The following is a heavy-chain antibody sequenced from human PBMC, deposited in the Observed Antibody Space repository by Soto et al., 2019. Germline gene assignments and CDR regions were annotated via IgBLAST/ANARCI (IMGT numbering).Heavy chain of an antibody. V-gene: IGHV3-30-3*01. CDR1: GFTFSSYA. D-gene: IGHD5-12*01. J-gene: IGHJ4*02. CDR3: ARLGRWSQIDY. CDR2: ISYDGSNK. Sequence: QVQLVESGGGVVQPGRSLRLSCAASGFTFSSYAMHWVRQAPGKGLEWVAVISYDGSNKYYADSVKGRFTISRDNSKNTLYLQMNSLRAEDTAVYYCARLGRWSQIDYWGQGTLVTVSS.